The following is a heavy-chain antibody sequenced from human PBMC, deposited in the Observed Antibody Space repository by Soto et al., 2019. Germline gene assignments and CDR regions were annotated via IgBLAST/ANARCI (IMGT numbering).Heavy chain of an antibody. Sequence: GGSLRLSCAASGFTFSSYGMHWVRQAPGKGLEWVAVIWYDGSNKYYADSVKGRFTISRDNSKNTLYLQMNSLRAEDTAVYYCARDLSDSSSWYYFDYWGQGTLVTVSS. D-gene: IGHD6-13*01. CDR3: ARDLSDSSSWYYFDY. CDR2: IWYDGSNK. V-gene: IGHV3-33*01. J-gene: IGHJ4*02. CDR1: GFTFSSYG.